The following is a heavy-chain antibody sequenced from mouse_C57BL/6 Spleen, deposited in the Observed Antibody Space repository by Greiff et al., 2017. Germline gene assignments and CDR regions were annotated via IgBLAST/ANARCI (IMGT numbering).Heavy chain of an antibody. CDR2: IRSKSNNYAT. J-gene: IGHJ2*01. Sequence: GGGLVQPKGSLKLSCAASGFSFNTYAMNWVRQAPGKGLEWVARIRSKSNNYATYYADSVKARFTISRDDSESMLYLQMNNLKTEDTAMYYCVRHEDSNYEDYFDYWAQGTTLTVSS. D-gene: IGHD2-5*01. CDR1: GFSFNTYA. V-gene: IGHV10-1*01. CDR3: VRHEDSNYEDYFDY.